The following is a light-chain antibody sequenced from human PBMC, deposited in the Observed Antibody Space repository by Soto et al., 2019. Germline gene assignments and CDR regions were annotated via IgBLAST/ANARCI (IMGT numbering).Light chain of an antibody. CDR2: DAS. J-gene: IGKJ1*01. V-gene: IGKV1-5*01. Sequence: DIQMTQSPSSLSASLGDRVTITCRASQSISSYLDWYQRKPGEAPKLLIYDASALPRGVPSRFSGSGSGTKFTLTIASLQPDDFATYYCQQYETFSGTFGPGTKVDI. CDR3: QQYETFSGT. CDR1: QSISSY.